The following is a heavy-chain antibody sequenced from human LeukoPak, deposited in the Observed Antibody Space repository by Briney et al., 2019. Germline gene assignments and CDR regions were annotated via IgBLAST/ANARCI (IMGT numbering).Heavy chain of an antibody. CDR3: AKDSSGPGGASELFDY. CDR1: GFTFSGHN. J-gene: IGHJ4*02. Sequence: GGSLRLSCAASGFTFSGHNMNWVRQAPGKGLEWISFVSISSGTIYCAASVNGRFRISRDNAKSSLDLEMNSLRAEDTAVYYCAKDSSGPGGASELFDYWGQGTLVTVSS. CDR2: VSISSGTI. D-gene: IGHD3-22*01. V-gene: IGHV3-48*04.